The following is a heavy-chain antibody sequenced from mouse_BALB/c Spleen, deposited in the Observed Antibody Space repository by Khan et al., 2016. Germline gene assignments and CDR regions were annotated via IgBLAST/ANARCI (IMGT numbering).Heavy chain of an antibody. CDR2: IDPENGNT. CDR3: ASYDVGLCY. Sequence: EVQLQESGADLVRPGTLVKLSCKASGSNIRDYYMYWVKQRPGQGLAWIGWIDPENGNTIYDPKFQGKASIKADTSSNTAHLQRRSLTSEDTAVYFCASYDVGLCYWGQGTLVTVSA. CDR1: GSNIRDYY. D-gene: IGHD2-12*01. V-gene: IGHV14-1*02. J-gene: IGHJ3*02.